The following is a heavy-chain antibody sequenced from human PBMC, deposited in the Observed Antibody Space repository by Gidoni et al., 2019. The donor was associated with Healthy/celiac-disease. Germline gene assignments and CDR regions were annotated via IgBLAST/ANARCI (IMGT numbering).Heavy chain of an antibody. J-gene: IGHJ3*02. CDR2: IWYDGSNK. CDR1: GFTFSSYG. V-gene: IGHV3-33*01. Sequence: QVQLVESGGGVVQPGRSLRLSCAASGFTFSSYGMHWVRQAPGKGLEWVAVIWYDGSNKYYADSVKGRFTISRDNSKNTLYLQMNSLRAEDTAVYYCARDQSDSSGSYDAFDIWGQGTMVTVSS. CDR3: ARDQSDSSGSYDAFDI. D-gene: IGHD3-22*01.